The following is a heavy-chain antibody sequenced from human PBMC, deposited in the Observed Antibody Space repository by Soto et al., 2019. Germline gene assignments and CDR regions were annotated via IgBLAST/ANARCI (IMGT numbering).Heavy chain of an antibody. Sequence: QLQLQESGSGLVKPSQTLSLTCAVSGGSISSGGYSWSWIRQPPGKGLEWSGYIYHSGSTYYNPTLKSRVTMSVDRSKNQFCLKLSSVTAADTAVYYCARVGAVAATAFDIWGQGTMVTVSS. V-gene: IGHV4-30-2*01. CDR3: ARVGAVAATAFDI. CDR2: IYHSGST. CDR1: GGSISSGGYS. D-gene: IGHD6-19*01. J-gene: IGHJ3*02.